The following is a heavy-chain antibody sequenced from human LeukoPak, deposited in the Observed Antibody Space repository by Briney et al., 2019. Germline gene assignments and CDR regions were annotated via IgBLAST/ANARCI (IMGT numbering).Heavy chain of an antibody. CDR2: INAGGGST. CDR1: GFTFSSYA. Sequence: GGSLRLSCAASGFTFSSYAMTWVRQAPGRGLEWVSGINAGGGSTYSADSVKGRLTISRDNSKNTLYLQMNSLRAEDTALYYCAAPPRAGTTLFLYWGQGTLVTVSS. J-gene: IGHJ4*02. CDR3: AAPPRAGTTLFLY. D-gene: IGHD1-1*01. V-gene: IGHV3-23*01.